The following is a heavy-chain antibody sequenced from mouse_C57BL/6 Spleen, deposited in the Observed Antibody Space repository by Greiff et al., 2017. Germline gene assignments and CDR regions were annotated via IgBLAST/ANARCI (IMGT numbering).Heavy chain of an antibody. D-gene: IGHD1-1*01. J-gene: IGHJ4*01. V-gene: IGHV1-64*01. CDR3: ARDGSSLYYAMDY. CDR1: GYTFTSYW. Sequence: VQLQQPGAELVKPGASVKLSCKASGYTFTSYWMHWVKQRPGQGLEWIGMIHPNSGSTNYNEKFKSKATLTVDKSSSTAYMQLSSLTSEDYAVYYCARDGSSLYYAMDYWGQGTSVTVSS. CDR2: IHPNSGST.